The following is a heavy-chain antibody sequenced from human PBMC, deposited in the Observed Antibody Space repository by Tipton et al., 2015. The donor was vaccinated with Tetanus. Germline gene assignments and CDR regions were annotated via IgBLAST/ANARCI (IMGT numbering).Heavy chain of an antibody. CDR2: IYPYSGST. J-gene: IGHJ5*02. V-gene: IGHV4-39*01. Sequence: GLVKPSETLSLTCSVTGGSITSGTPYWGWVRQPPGKGLAWIGSIYPYSGSTDYNPSLRSRVSISTDTSKNQFSLKLTSVTAADAAVYYCVKTADNWFDPWGRGTLVTVSS. CDR3: VKTADNWFDP. CDR1: GGSITSGTPY. D-gene: IGHD6-25*01.